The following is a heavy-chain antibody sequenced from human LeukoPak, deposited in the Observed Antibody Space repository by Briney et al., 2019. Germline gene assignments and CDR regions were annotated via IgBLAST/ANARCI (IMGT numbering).Heavy chain of an antibody. D-gene: IGHD5-18*01. CDR1: GFTFSDYY. J-gene: IGHJ3*02. V-gene: IGHV3-11*06. Sequence: KPGGSLRLSCAASGFTFSDYYMSWIRQAPGKGLECVSYISGSNSYTNYADSVKGRFTISRDNAKNSLYLQMNSLRAEDTAVYYCARDGSGGYRNRGVFDIWGQGTMVTVSS. CDR3: ARDGSGGYRNRGVFDI. CDR2: ISGSNSYT.